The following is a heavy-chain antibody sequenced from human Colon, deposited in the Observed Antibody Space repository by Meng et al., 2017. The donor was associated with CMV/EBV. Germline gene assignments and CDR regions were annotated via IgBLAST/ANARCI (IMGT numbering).Heavy chain of an antibody. CDR2: IRYDGSNK. Sequence: GESLKISCAASGFTFSSYGMHWVRQAPGKGLEWVAFIRYDGSNKYYADSVKGRFTISRDNSKSTLYLQMNSLRAEDTAVYYCAKDRPYFYYGSGSYLGGNWFDPWGQGTLVTVSS. CDR3: AKDRPYFYYGSGSYLGGNWFDP. J-gene: IGHJ5*02. CDR1: GFTFSSYG. V-gene: IGHV3-30*02. D-gene: IGHD3-10*01.